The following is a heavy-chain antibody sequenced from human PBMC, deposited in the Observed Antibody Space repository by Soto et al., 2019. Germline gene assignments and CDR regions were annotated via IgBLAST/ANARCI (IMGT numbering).Heavy chain of an antibody. CDR3: AKDPQPKEAYYFDY. Sequence: PGGSLRLSCAASGFTFDDYAMHWVRQAPGKGLEWVSGISWNSGSIGYADSVKGRFTISRDNAKNSLYLQMNGLRAEDTALYYCAKDPQPKEAYYFDYWGQGTLVTVSS. J-gene: IGHJ4*02. CDR2: ISWNSGSI. V-gene: IGHV3-9*01. CDR1: GFTFDDYA.